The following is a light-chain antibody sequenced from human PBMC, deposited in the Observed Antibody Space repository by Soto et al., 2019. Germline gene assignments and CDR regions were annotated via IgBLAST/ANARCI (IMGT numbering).Light chain of an antibody. CDR2: KAS. V-gene: IGKV1-5*03. CDR1: QSISSW. CDR3: QQYNSHST. Sequence: DIQMTQSPSTLSASVGDRVTITCRASQSISSWLAWYQQKPGKAPKLLIYKASSLESGVPSRFSGRGSGTEFTLTISSLQPDDFATYYRQQYNSHSTFGQGTKVDIK. J-gene: IGKJ1*01.